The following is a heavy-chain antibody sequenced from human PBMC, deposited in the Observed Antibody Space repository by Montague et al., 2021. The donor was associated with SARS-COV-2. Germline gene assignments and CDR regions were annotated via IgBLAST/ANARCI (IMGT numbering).Heavy chain of an antibody. V-gene: IGHV4-34*01. CDR2: INHSGST. D-gene: IGHD3/OR15-3a*01. CDR3: ARRLTVWTGYAKGVYFDY. Sequence: SETLSLTCAVYGGSFSNYYWSWIRQPPGKGLEWTGEINHSGSTNYNPSLKSRVTISVDTSKNQFSLKLSSVTAADTAVYYCARRLTVWTGYAKGVYFDYWGQGLLVTVSS. CDR1: GGSFSNYY. J-gene: IGHJ4*02.